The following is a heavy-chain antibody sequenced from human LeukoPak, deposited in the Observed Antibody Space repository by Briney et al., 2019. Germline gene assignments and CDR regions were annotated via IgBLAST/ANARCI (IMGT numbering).Heavy chain of an antibody. J-gene: IGHJ4*02. D-gene: IGHD4-17*01. CDR3: AKDRYGDYALDY. Sequence: GGSLRLSCAASGFTLSSYAMSWVIQAPGKGLEWVSAISGSGGSTYYADSVKGRFTISRDNSKNTLYLQMNSLRAEDTAVYYCAKDRYGDYALDYWGQGTLVTVSS. CDR1: GFTLSSYA. V-gene: IGHV3-23*01. CDR2: ISGSGGST.